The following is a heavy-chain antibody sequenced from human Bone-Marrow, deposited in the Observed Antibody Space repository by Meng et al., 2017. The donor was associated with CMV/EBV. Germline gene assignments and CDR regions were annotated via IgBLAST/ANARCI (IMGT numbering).Heavy chain of an antibody. CDR2: IIPIFGTA. CDR1: GGTFSSYA. J-gene: IGHJ6*02. D-gene: IGHD3-3*01. Sequence: SVKVSCKASGGTFSSYAVSWVRQAPGQGLEWMGGIIPIFGTANYAQKFQGRVTITTDESTSTAYMELSSLRSEDTAVYYCARGSMSGKLLRYYYGMDVWGQGTTVTVSS. V-gene: IGHV1-69*05. CDR3: ARGSMSGKLLRYYYGMDV.